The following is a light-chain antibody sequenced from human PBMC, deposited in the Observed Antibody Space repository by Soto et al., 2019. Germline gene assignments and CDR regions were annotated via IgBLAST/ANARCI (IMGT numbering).Light chain of an antibody. J-gene: IGKJ1*01. Sequence: IQLTQSPSSLSASVGDRVTITCRASQSINNYLNWYQQKSGTAPKLLIYASSSLQSGGPSRFSGGGSGTDFTLTINSLQPEDFATYYWQQSFTIPPWTFGQGTRVEIQ. CDR1: QSINNY. CDR2: ASS. CDR3: QQSFTIPPWT. V-gene: IGKV1-39*01.